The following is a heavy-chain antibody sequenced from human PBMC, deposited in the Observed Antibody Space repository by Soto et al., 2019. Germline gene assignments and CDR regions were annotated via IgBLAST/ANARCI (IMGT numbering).Heavy chain of an antibody. V-gene: IGHV4-4*02. CDR1: GGSISSSNW. Sequence: QVQLQESGRGLVKPSGTLSLTCAVSGGSISSSNWWSWVRQSPGKGLEWIGEIYHSGSTNYNPSLMSRVTITVDKRKTQFSPKLSSVTSADTAVYYCAREGPAGYGMDVLGQGTTVTVSS. CDR3: AREGPAGYGMDV. D-gene: IGHD2-2*01. J-gene: IGHJ6*02. CDR2: IYHSGST.